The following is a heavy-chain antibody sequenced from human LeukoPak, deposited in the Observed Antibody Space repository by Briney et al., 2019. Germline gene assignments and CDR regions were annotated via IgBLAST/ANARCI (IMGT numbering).Heavy chain of an antibody. Sequence: GASVKVCCKASGYSFTSHYMHWVRQAPGQGLEWMGLINPSGSSTLYAQKFQGRVTMTRDMSTTTDYMELSSLRSEDTAVYYCARDNSVGDIAWWFDPWGQGTLVTVSS. CDR3: ARDNSVGDIAWWFDP. V-gene: IGHV1-46*01. D-gene: IGHD3-16*02. J-gene: IGHJ5*02. CDR1: GYSFTSHY. CDR2: INPSGSST.